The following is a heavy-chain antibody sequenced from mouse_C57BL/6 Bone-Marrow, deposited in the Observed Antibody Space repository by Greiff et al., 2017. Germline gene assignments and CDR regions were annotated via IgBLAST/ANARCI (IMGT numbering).Heavy chain of an antibody. CDR3: AREGDYYGSDWYFDV. CDR1: GFTFSDYY. J-gene: IGHJ1*03. CDR2: INYDGSST. V-gene: IGHV5-16*01. D-gene: IGHD1-1*01. Sequence: EVKLMESEGGLVQPGSSMKLSCTASGFTFSDYYMAWVRQVPEKGLEWVANINYDGSSTYYLDSLKSRFIISRDNAKNILYLHMSSLKSEDTATYYCAREGDYYGSDWYFDVWGTGTTVTVSS.